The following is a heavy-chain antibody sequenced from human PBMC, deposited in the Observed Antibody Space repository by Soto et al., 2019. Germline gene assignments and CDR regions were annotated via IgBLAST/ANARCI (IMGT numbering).Heavy chain of an antibody. J-gene: IGHJ6*02. V-gene: IGHV1-69*13. CDR2: IIPMFGTT. D-gene: IGHD2-2*01. CDR3: ARDGPYCTSTSCHPQGMDV. CDR1: GGTFSSYA. Sequence: GASVKVSCKASGGTFSSYAISWVRQAPGQGLEWMGGIIPMFGTTNYAQKFQGRVTITAAESTSTSYMELSSLRFEDTAVYYCARDGPYCTSTSCHPQGMDVWGQGTTVTVSS.